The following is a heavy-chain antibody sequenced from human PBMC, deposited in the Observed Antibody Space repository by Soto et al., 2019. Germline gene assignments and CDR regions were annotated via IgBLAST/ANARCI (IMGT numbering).Heavy chain of an antibody. CDR1: GFSLSTSGVG. D-gene: IGHD3-16*01. CDR2: IYWDDDK. Sequence: QITLKESGPTLVKPTQTLTLTCTFSGFSLSTSGVGVGWIRQPPGKALEWLALIYWDDDKRYSPSLKSRFTITKDTSKNQVVLTMTNMDPVDTATYYCALRGHTTYAFDYWGQGTLVTVSP. CDR3: ALRGHTTYAFDY. V-gene: IGHV2-5*02. J-gene: IGHJ4*02.